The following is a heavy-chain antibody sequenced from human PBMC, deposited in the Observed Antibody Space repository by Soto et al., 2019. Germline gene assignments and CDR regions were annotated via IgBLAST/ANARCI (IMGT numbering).Heavy chain of an antibody. Sequence: SETLSLTCTVSGGSISSYYWSWIRQPPGKGLEWIGYIYYSGSTNYNPSLKSRVTISVDTSKNQFSLKLTSVTAADTAVYYCARVSAGYWYFDLWGRGTLVTVSS. CDR1: GGSISSYY. V-gene: IGHV4-59*01. CDR3: ARVSAGYWYFDL. J-gene: IGHJ2*01. CDR2: IYYSGST. D-gene: IGHD6-19*01.